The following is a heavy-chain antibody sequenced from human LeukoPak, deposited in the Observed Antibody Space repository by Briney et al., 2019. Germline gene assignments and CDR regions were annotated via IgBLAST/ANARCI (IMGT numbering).Heavy chain of an antibody. Sequence: ASVKVSCKASGYTFTSYGISWVRQAPGQGLEWMGWISAYNGNTNYAQKLQGSVTISTDTSTSRAYMELRSLRSDDPAVYYCARDCSRGSCYSNYWGQGTLVTVSS. D-gene: IGHD2-15*01. J-gene: IGHJ4*02. V-gene: IGHV1-18*01. CDR3: ARDCSRGSCYSNY. CDR1: GYTFTSYG. CDR2: ISAYNGNT.